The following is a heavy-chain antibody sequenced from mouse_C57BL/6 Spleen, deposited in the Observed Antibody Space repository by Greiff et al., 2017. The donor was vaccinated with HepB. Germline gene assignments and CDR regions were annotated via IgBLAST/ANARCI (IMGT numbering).Heavy chain of an antibody. CDR1: GYAFSSSW. CDR3: AREVIYYGSYFDY. CDR2: IYPGDGDT. J-gene: IGHJ2*01. V-gene: IGHV1-82*01. D-gene: IGHD2-2*01. Sequence: VKLQQSGPELVKPGASVKISCKASGYAFSSSWMNWVKQRPGKGLEWIGRIYPGDGDTNYNGKFKGKATLTADKSSSTAYMQLSSLTSEDSAVYFCAREVIYYGSYFDYWGQGTTLTVSS.